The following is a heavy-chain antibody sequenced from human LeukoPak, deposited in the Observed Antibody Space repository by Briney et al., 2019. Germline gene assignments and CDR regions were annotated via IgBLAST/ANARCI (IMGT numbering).Heavy chain of an antibody. V-gene: IGHV3-23*01. CDR1: VFAFGSEA. CDR2: ISPGGGTT. J-gene: IGHJ4*02. D-gene: IGHD1-1*01. CDR3: AKSRSGSANWALRIFDN. Sequence: GGSLRVSRADSVFAFGSEAMSWVRQSPARGGEWVASISPGGGTTYYADYVKGRFTISRDKSNNSLFVQMNSLRIEDTAVYFCAKSRSGSANWALRIFDNWGQGTLVTVSS.